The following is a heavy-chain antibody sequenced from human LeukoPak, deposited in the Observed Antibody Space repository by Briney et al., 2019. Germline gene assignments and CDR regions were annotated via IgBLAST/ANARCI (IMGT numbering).Heavy chain of an antibody. CDR1: GGTFSSYA. J-gene: IGHJ4*02. CDR2: IIPIFGTA. CDR3: NIVVVAAVDY. V-gene: IGHV1-69*13. D-gene: IGHD2-15*01. Sequence: GASVEVSCKASGGTFSSYAISWVRQAPGQGLEWMGGIIPIFGTANYAQKFQGRVTITADESTSTAYMELSSLRSEDTAVYYCNIVVVAAVDYWGQGTLVTVSS.